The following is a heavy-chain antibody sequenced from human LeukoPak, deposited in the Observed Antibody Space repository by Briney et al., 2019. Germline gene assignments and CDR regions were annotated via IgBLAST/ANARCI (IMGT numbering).Heavy chain of an antibody. D-gene: IGHD1-26*01. Sequence: PGGSLRLSCAASGFTFSSYAMSWVCQAPGKGLEWVSAISGSGGSTYYADSVKGRFTISRDNSKNTLYLQMNSLRAEDTAVYYCAKCIVGATAPFDYWGQGTLVTVSS. V-gene: IGHV3-23*01. CDR1: GFTFSSYA. CDR2: ISGSGGST. J-gene: IGHJ4*02. CDR3: AKCIVGATAPFDY.